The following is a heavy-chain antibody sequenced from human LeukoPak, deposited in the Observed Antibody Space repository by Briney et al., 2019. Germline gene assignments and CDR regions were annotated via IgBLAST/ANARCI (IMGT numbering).Heavy chain of an antibody. CDR3: ARAAYCSSTSCYNFDY. V-gene: IGHV1-2*02. Sequence: ASVKVSCKASGYTFTSYYMHWVRQAPGQGLEWMGWINPNSGGTNYAQKFQGRVTMTRDTSISTAYMELSRLRSDDTAVYYCARAAYCSSTSCYNFDYWGQGTLVTVSS. D-gene: IGHD2-2*01. CDR2: INPNSGGT. CDR1: GYTFTSYY. J-gene: IGHJ4*02.